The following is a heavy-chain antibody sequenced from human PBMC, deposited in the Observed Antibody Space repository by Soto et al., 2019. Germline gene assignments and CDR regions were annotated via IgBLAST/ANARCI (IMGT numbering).Heavy chain of an antibody. Sequence: SETLSLTCAVYGGSFSGYYWSWIRQPPGKGLEWIGEINHSGSTNYNPSLKSRVTISVDTSKNQFSLKLSSVTAADTAVYYCARTWSSGSGSYCFDYRGQGTLVTVSS. CDR2: INHSGST. CDR1: GGSFSGYY. CDR3: ARTWSSGSGSYCFDY. J-gene: IGHJ4*02. D-gene: IGHD3-10*01. V-gene: IGHV4-34*01.